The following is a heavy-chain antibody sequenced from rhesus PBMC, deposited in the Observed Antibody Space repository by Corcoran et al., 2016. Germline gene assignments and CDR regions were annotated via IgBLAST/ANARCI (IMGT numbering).Heavy chain of an antibody. J-gene: IGHJ2*01. V-gene: IGHV3-54*02. D-gene: IGHD4-29*01. Sequence: EVQLVESGGGLVQPGGSLRLSCAASGFTFSSYGMHWVRQVPGKGLEWVAVISYVGSKKYYADFVKDRFTISRDNSKNMLYLQMNNLKLEDTAVYYCASGGYGSSHYYYFDLWGPGTPITISS. CDR1: GFTFSSYG. CDR3: ASGGYGSSHYYYFDL. CDR2: ISYVGSKK.